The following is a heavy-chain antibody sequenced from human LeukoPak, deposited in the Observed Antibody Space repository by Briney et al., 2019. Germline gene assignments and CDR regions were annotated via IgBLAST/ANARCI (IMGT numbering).Heavy chain of an antibody. CDR1: GFTFSNYG. CDR2: IRYDGRNK. Sequence: GGSLRLSCAASGFTFSNYGMHWVRQAPGKGLEWVGFIRYDGRNKYYADSVKGRFTISRDNSKNTLYLQMNSLRAEDTAVYYCAKDYDSSGYYETPKKYYFDYWGQGTLVTVSS. J-gene: IGHJ4*02. V-gene: IGHV3-30*02. CDR3: AKDYDSSGYYETPKKYYFDY. D-gene: IGHD3-22*01.